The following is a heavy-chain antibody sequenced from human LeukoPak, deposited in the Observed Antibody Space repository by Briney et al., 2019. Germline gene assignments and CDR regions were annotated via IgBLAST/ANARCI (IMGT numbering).Heavy chain of an antibody. Sequence: PSETLSLTCAVYGGSFSGYYWSWIRQPPGKGLEWIGEINHSGSTNYNPSLKSRVTISVDTSKNQFSLKLSSVTAADTAVYYCATDATMVRGAGYYWGQGTLVTVSS. CDR1: GGSFSGYY. CDR3: ATDATMVRGAGYY. J-gene: IGHJ4*02. CDR2: INHSGST. V-gene: IGHV4-34*01. D-gene: IGHD3-10*01.